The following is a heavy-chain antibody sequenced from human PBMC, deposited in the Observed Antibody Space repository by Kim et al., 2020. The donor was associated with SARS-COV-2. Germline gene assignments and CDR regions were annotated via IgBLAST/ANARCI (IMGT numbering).Heavy chain of an antibody. Sequence: AKKFQGRVPMTEDTSTDTAYMELSSLRSEDTAVYYCATSPSIAAASWFDPWGQGTLVTVSS. V-gene: IGHV1-24*01. J-gene: IGHJ5*02. D-gene: IGHD6-13*01. CDR3: ATSPSIAAASWFDP.